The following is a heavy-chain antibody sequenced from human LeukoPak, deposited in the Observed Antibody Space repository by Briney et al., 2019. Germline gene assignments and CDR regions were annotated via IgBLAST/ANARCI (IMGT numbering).Heavy chain of an antibody. CDR2: IATSSDYI. J-gene: IGHJ3*02. Sequence: GGSLRLSCVASGFTFRSYAMSWVRQGPGKGLEWVSSIATSSDYIYYAGSLKGRFTISRDNAKNSLYLHMNSLRPDDTAVYYCARGRSITILRGVAISDGFDIWGQGTKVTVS. CDR3: ARGRSITILRGVAISDGFDI. V-gene: IGHV3-21*06. CDR1: GFTFRSYA. D-gene: IGHD3-10*01.